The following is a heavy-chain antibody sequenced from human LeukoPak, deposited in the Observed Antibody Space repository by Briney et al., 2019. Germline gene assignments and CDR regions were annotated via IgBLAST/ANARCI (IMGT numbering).Heavy chain of an antibody. J-gene: IGHJ4*02. V-gene: IGHV3-30-3*01. D-gene: IGHD6-13*01. CDR1: GFTFSSYA. CDR3: ARGRQQLRY. CDR2: ISYDGSNK. Sequence: PGGSLRLSCAASGFTFSSYAMHWVRQAPGKGLEWVAVISYDGSNKYYADSVKGRFTISRDNSKNTLYLQMNSLRAEDTAVYYCARGRQQLRYWGQGTLVTVSS.